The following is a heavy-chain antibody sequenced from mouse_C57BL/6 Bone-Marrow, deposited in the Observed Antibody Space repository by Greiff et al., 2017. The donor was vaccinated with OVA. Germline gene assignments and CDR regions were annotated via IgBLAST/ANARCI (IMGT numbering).Heavy chain of an antibody. CDR3: TRGYSNYYAMDY. Sequence: QVQLQQSGAELVRPGASVTLSCKASGYTFTDYEMHWVKQTPVHGLEWIGAIDPETGGTAYNQKFKGKAILTADKSSSTAYMELRILTSDDSAVYYCTRGYSNYYAMDYWGQGPSVTVSS. V-gene: IGHV1-15*01. D-gene: IGHD2-5*01. CDR2: IDPETGGT. J-gene: IGHJ4*01. CDR1: GYTFTDYE.